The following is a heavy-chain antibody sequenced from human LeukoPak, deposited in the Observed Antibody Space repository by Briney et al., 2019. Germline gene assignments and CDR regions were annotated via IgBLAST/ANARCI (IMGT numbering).Heavy chain of an antibody. J-gene: IGHJ4*02. V-gene: IGHV1-18*01. CDR2: ISAYNGNT. Sequence: ISAYNGNTNYAQKLQGRVTMTTDTSTSTAYMELRSLRSDDTAVYYCARDHPAPYSSSSDYWGQGTLVTVSS. CDR3: ARDHPAPYSSSSDY. D-gene: IGHD6-6*01.